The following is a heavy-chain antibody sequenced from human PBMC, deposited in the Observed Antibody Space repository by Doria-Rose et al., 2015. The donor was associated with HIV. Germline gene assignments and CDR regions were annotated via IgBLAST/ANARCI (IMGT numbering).Heavy chain of an antibody. CDR2: IHPRDSDS. CDR3: ARRGVRGVFDF. CDR1: GNSITNYW. Sequence: SGESLKISCSSYGNSITNYWIGWVRQMPGKGLEWMAIIHPRDSDSRYNPSFQGQVTISANKSIRTAYLQWNSLQASDTAMYYCARRGVRGVFDFWGPGTLVTVSS. D-gene: IGHD3-10*01. V-gene: IGHV5-51*01. J-gene: IGHJ4*02.